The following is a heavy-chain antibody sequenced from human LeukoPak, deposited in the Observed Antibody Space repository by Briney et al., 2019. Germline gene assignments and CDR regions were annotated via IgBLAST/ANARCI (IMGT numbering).Heavy chain of an antibody. CDR2: IYTGGST. CDR1: GFSVSNNY. Sequence: QAGGSLRLSCAASGFSVSNNYMSWVRQAPGQGLEWVSVIYTGGSTHYADSVKGRFIISRDNSKDTVYLDMHSLRPEDTAIYYCAALMGTSWDDVWGRGTTVIVSS. J-gene: IGHJ6*02. CDR3: AALMGTSWDDV. V-gene: IGHV3-66*02. D-gene: IGHD6-13*01.